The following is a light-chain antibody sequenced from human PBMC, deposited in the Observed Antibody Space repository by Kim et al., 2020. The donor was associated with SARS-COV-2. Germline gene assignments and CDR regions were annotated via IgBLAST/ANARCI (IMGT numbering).Light chain of an antibody. J-gene: IGKJ2*01. V-gene: IGKV1-16*01. CDR3: QRYNIFPYT. CDR1: QGISNY. Sequence: SASVGDRVPIACRASQGISNYLAWFQQTPEKAPKSLIYAASCLQNGGPSRFSGSGSETEFPLTISSLRPEDFATYYCQRYNIFPYTFGQGTKLEI. CDR2: AAS.